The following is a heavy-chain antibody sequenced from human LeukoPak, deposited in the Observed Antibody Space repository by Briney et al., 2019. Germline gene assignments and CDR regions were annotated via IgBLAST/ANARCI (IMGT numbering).Heavy chain of an antibody. CDR2: MNPNSGNT. CDR3: ATSRSNIVVVIAAAQPFDY. J-gene: IGHJ4*02. Sequence: GASVKVSCKASGYTFTSYDTNWVRQATGQGLEWMGWMNPNSGNTGYAQKFQGRVTMTRNTSISTAYMELSSLRSEDTAVYYCATSRSNIVVVIAAAQPFDYWGQGTLVTVSS. D-gene: IGHD2-15*01. CDR1: GYTFTSYD. V-gene: IGHV1-8*01.